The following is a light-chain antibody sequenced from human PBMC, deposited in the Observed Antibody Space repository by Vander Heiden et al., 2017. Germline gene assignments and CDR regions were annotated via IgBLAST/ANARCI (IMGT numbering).Light chain of an antibody. CDR1: SRDVGNSNY. CDR3: SSYAGSNNFV. V-gene: IGLV2-8*01. J-gene: IGLJ1*01. Sequence: QSALTQPPSASGSPGPSVTISCTGTSRDVGNSNYVSWYQQHPAKAPQLMPYEVNKRPSGVPDRFSGSKSGNTASVTVSGLHTEDEADYYCSSYAGSNNFVFGSGTKVSVL. CDR2: EVN.